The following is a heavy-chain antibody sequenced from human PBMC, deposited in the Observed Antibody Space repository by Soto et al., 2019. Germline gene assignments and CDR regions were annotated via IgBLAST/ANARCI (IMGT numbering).Heavy chain of an antibody. J-gene: IGHJ6*02. V-gene: IGHV3-30-3*01. D-gene: IGHD6-25*01. CDR1: GFTFSSYA. CDR2: ISYDGSNK. Sequence: QVQLVESGGGVVQPGRSLRLSCAASGFTFSSYAMHWVRQAPGKGLEWVAVISYDGSNKYYADSVKGRFTISRDNSKNTLYLQMNSLRAEDTAVYYCASEGQRWAYYYYGMDVWGQGTTVTVSS. CDR3: ASEGQRWAYYYYGMDV.